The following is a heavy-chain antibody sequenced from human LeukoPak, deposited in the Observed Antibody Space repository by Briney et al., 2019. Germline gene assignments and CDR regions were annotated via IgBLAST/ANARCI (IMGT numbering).Heavy chain of an antibody. CDR3: ARDMVQYTHGEGGY. J-gene: IGHJ4*02. CDR2: ISTYSGNT. Sequence: ASVKVSCKASGYTFTTYGITWVRQAPGQGLEWMGWISTYSGNTNYALKFQGRLTITTDTSTSTVNMELRSLRSDDTAVYYCARDMVQYTHGEGGYWGQGTLVTVSS. CDR1: GYTFTTYG. D-gene: IGHD4/OR15-4a*01. V-gene: IGHV1-18*01.